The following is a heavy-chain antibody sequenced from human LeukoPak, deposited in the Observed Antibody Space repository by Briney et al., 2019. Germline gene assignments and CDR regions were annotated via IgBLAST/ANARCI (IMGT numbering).Heavy chain of an antibody. CDR1: RGSANSNSYY. D-gene: IGHD6-6*01. J-gene: IGHJ4*02. V-gene: IGHV4-39*07. Sequence: SETLSLTCTVSRGSANSNSYYWGWIRQPPGKGLEWIGTIYYSGNTYYNPSLESRVTISVDTSKNQFSLKLTSVTAADTAVYYCARDHEVSSSSFDYWGQGTLVTVSS. CDR2: IYYSGNT. CDR3: ARDHEVSSSSFDY.